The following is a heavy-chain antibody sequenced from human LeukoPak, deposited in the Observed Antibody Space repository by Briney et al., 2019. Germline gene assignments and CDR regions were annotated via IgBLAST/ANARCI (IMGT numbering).Heavy chain of an antibody. V-gene: IGHV1-2*02. CDR1: GYTFTGYY. D-gene: IGHD5-12*01. J-gene: IGHJ4*02. Sequence: AAVKVSCKASGYTFTGYYMHWVRQAPGQGLEWMAWINPYSGGTIYAQEFRGRVTLTRDTSISTAYMELSRLRSDDTAVYYCAREGRGREFDYWGQGSLVTVSS. CDR3: AREGRGREFDY. CDR2: INPYSGGT.